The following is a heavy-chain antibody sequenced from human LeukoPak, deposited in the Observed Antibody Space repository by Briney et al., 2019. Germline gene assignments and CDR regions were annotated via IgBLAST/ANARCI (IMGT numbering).Heavy chain of an antibody. V-gene: IGHV6-1*01. D-gene: IGHD1-26*01. J-gene: IGHJ4*02. CDR1: GDSVSSYTAN. CDR2: TYYRSKWYH. Sequence: SQTLSLTCAISGDSVSSYTANWNWIRQSPSRGLEWLGRTYYRSKWYHDYAVSVKSRITINPDTSKNQFSLKLSSVTAADTAVYYCARVVSGSHFDYWGQGTLVTVSS. CDR3: ARVVSGSHFDY.